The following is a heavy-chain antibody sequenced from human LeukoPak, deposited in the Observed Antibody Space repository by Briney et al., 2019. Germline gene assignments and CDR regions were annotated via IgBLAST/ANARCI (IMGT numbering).Heavy chain of an antibody. CDR3: ASALGGQGGH. D-gene: IGHD1-26*01. CDR1: GFTFSRYW. J-gene: IGHJ4*02. Sequence: GGSLRLSCAASGFTFSRYWMHWVRQAPGKGLVWVSLIKNDGSSTTYADSVKGRFTISRDNAKNTLFLQMNSLRADDTAIYYCASALGGQGGHWGQGTLVTVSS. V-gene: IGHV3-74*03. CDR2: IKNDGSST.